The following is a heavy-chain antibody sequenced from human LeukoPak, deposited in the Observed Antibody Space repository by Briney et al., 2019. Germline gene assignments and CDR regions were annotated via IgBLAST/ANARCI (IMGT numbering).Heavy chain of an antibody. CDR3: AKSLGTVTTGLLGY. Sequence: PGGSLRLSCAASGLTVSSNCMSWVRQAPGKGLEWVSSISGSGDSTYYADSVKGRFTVSRDNSKNTLYLQMSSLRAEDTAVYSCAKSLGTVTTGLLGYWGQGTLVTVSS. V-gene: IGHV3-23*01. CDR1: GLTVSSNC. J-gene: IGHJ4*02. D-gene: IGHD4-17*01. CDR2: ISGSGDST.